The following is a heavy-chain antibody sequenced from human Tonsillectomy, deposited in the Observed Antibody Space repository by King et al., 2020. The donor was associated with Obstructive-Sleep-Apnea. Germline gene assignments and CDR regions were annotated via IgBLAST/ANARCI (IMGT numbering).Heavy chain of an antibody. CDR3: ARDANPGYCSSTSCLVYNWFDP. D-gene: IGHD2-2*01. Sequence: VQLVESGGGVVQPGGSRRLSGAASGFTFSSYAMHWVRQAPGKGLEWGAVILYDGNYKYFADSGKGRFTFSRDNSKNTLYLKMNSLTAEDTAVYYCARDANPGYCSSTSCLVYNWFDPWGQGTVVTVSS. CDR2: ILYDGNYK. V-gene: IGHV3-30*04. J-gene: IGHJ5*02. CDR1: GFTFSSYA.